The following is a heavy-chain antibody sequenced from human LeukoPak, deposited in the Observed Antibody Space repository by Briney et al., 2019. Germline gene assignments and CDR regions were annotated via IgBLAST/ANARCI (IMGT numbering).Heavy chain of an antibody. CDR3: ARGGRSEYFGSGSHDY. Sequence: PSETLSLTCAVYGGSFSDYYWTWIRQPPGKGLEWIGEVNHSGSTNYNPSLKSRVTISLDTSKNLFSLKLSSVTAADTAVYYCARGGRSEYFGSGSHDYWGQGTLVTVSS. CDR2: VNHSGST. D-gene: IGHD3-10*01. CDR1: GGSFSDYY. J-gene: IGHJ4*02. V-gene: IGHV4-34*01.